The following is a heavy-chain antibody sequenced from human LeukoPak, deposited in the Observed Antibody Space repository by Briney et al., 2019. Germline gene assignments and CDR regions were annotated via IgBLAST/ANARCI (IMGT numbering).Heavy chain of an antibody. D-gene: IGHD6-19*01. J-gene: IGHJ6*03. CDR3: ARQPGIAVAVGMDV. Sequence: ASVKVSCKASGYTITSYDINWVRQATGQGLEWMGWMNPNSGNTGYAQKFQGRVTMTRNTSISTAYMELSSLRSEDTAVYYCARQPGIAVAVGMDVWGKGTTVTVSS. CDR2: MNPNSGNT. V-gene: IGHV1-8*01. CDR1: GYTITSYD.